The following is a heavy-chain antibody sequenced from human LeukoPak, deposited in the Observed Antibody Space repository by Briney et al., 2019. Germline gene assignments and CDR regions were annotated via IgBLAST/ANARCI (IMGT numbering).Heavy chain of an antibody. V-gene: IGHV2-5*02. CDR2: IYWDDDK. CDR1: GFSLSTSGVG. CDR3: AHRPIDSYGYQFDY. J-gene: IGHJ4*02. Sequence: SGPTLVNPTQTLTLTCTFSGFSLSTSGVGVGWIRQPPGKALEWLALIYWDDDKRYSPSLKSRLTITKDTSKHQVVLTMTNMDPVDTATYYCAHRPIDSYGYQFDYWGQGTLVTVSS. D-gene: IGHD5-18*01.